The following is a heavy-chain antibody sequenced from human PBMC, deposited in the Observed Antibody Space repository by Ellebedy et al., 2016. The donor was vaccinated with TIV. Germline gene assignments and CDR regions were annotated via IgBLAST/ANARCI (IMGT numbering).Heavy chain of an antibody. Sequence: GGSLRLSCSASGFTFSNYWMTWVRQAPGKGLEWVSVIYAGGSTYYADSVKGRFTISRDNSKNTLYLQMNSLRAEDTAVYYCATPTVTNDQVVDYWGQGTLVTVSS. CDR3: ATPTVTNDQVVDY. CDR2: IYAGGST. J-gene: IGHJ4*02. D-gene: IGHD4-17*01. V-gene: IGHV3-53*01. CDR1: GFTFSNYW.